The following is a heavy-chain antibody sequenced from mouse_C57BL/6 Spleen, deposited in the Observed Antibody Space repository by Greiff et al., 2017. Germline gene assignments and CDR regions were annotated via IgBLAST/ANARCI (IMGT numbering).Heavy chain of an antibody. D-gene: IGHD1-1*01. CDR3: ARGTVVGYFDV. J-gene: IGHJ1*03. Sequence: VQLQQSGAELVRPGASVKMSCTASGYTFTSYTMHWVKQRPGQGLEWIGYFNPSSGYTKYNQKFKDKATLTADKSSSTAYMQLSSLTSEDSAVYYCARGTVVGYFDVWGTGTTVTVSS. CDR2: FNPSSGYT. CDR1: GYTFTSYT. V-gene: IGHV1-4*01.